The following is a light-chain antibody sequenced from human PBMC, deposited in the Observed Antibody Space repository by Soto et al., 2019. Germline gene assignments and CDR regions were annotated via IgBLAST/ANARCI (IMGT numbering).Light chain of an antibody. CDR3: QTWDTGIVV. J-gene: IGLJ2*01. Sequence: QPVLTQSPSASASLGASVKLTCTLSSGHSSYAIAWHQQQPEKGPRYLMKLNSDGSHSTGDGIPDSFSGSGSGAERYLTSSSLQSEDEADYYCQTWDTGIVVFGGGTTLTVL. CDR2: LNSDGSH. V-gene: IGLV4-69*01. CDR1: SGHSSYA.